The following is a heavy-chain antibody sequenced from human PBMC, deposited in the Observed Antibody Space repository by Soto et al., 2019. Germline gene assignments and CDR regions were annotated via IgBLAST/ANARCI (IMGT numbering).Heavy chain of an antibody. CDR1: GYTFTSYG. V-gene: IGHV1-18*01. J-gene: IGHJ4*02. CDR3: ARDGTAIYSSSPRPFDY. CDR2: ISAYNGNT. Sequence: QVQLVQSGAEVKKPGASVKVACKASGYTFTSYGISWVRQAPGQGLEWMGWISAYNGNTNYAQKLQGRVTMTTDTSTSTAYMELRSLRSDDTAVYYCARDGTAIYSSSPRPFDYWGQGTLVTVSS. D-gene: IGHD6-13*01.